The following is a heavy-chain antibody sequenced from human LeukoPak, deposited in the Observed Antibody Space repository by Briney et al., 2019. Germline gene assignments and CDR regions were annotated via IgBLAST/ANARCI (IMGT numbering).Heavy chain of an antibody. CDR3: ARLTEHDYGDYQRWFDP. CDR1: VGTFSSYA. V-gene: IGHV1-69*01. CDR2: IIPCFSAA. Sequence: GSSVTVSCKASVGTFSSYAISWVRQAPGQGLEWMGGIIPCFSAANYAQMFQGRVTITADESTSTAYMELSSLRSEDTAVYYCARLTEHDYGDYQRWFDPWGQGTLVTFSS. J-gene: IGHJ5*02. D-gene: IGHD4-17*01.